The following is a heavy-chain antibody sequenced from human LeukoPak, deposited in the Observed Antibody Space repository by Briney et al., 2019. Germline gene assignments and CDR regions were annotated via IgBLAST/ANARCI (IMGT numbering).Heavy chain of an antibody. CDR2: IYPGDSDT. J-gene: IGHJ3*02. CDR3: ASKMVRGVIKGHHDAFDI. D-gene: IGHD3-10*01. Sequence: GESLKISCKGSGYSFTSYWIGWVRQMPGKGLEWKGIIYPGDSDTRYSPSFQGQVTISADKSISTAYLQWSSLKASDTAMYYCASKMVRGVIKGHHDAFDIWGQGTMVTVSS. V-gene: IGHV5-51*01. CDR1: GYSFTSYW.